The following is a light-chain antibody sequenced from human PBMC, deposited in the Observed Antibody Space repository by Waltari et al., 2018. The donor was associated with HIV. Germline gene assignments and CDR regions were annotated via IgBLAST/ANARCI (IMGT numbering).Light chain of an antibody. CDR2: RNN. CDR1: SSNIGSNY. CDR3: AAWDDSLSRV. V-gene: IGLV1-47*01. J-gene: IGLJ3*02. Sequence: QSVLTQPPSASGTPGQRVTIPCSGSSSNIGSNYVYWYQQLPGTAPKRLIYRNNQRPTGVPDRFSGSKSGTSASLAISGLRSEYEADYYCAAWDDSLSRVFGGGTKLTVL.